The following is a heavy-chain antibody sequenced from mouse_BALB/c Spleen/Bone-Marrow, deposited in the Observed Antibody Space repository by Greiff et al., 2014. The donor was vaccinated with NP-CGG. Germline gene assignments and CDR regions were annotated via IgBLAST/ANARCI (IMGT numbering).Heavy chain of an antibody. D-gene: IGHD2-3*01. CDR2: IDPANGNT. CDR1: GFNIKDTY. V-gene: IGHV14-3*02. Sequence: EVKLVESGAELVKPGASVKLSCTASGFNIKDTYMHWVKQRPEQGLEWIGGIDPANGNTKYDPNFQGKATIPADTSSNTAYLQLSSLTSEDTAVYYCARWLLPYGLDYWGQGTSVTVSS. CDR3: ARWLLPYGLDY. J-gene: IGHJ4*01.